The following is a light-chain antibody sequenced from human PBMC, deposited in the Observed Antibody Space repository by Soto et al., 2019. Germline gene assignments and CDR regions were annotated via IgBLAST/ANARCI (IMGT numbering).Light chain of an antibody. Sequence: TQSPEILSLSPGESATLSCRASQSVDKFLAWYQQRPGQPPRLLIYDSTNRATAVSARFSATGSGTDFTLTINNLEPEDFAVYYCKKRTKWPPGVTFGGGTRIEIK. CDR2: DST. CDR1: QSVDKF. J-gene: IGKJ4*01. V-gene: IGKV3-11*01. CDR3: KKRTKWPPGVT.